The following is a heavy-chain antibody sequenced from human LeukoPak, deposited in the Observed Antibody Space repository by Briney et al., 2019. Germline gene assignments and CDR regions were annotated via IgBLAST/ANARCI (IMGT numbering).Heavy chain of an antibody. V-gene: IGHV4-39*02. Sequence: PSETLSLTCTVSGGSISSSDYYWGWIRQPPGKGLEWIGSIYYSGNTYYNPPLKSRVTLSVDTSKNQFSLKLSSVTAADTAVYYCAREDRLHDAFDIWGQGTMVTVSS. CDR2: IYYSGNT. CDR3: AREDRLHDAFDI. CDR1: GGSISSSDYY. J-gene: IGHJ3*02. D-gene: IGHD2-15*01.